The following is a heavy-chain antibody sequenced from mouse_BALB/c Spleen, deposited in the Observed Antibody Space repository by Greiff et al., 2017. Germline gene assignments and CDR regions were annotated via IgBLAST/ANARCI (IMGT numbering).Heavy chain of an antibody. CDR3: ARDARSYYRYEAWFAY. Sequence: EVKLVESGGGLVQPGGSLRLSCATSGFTFSDFYMEWVRQPPGKRLEWIAASRNKANDYTSEYSASVKGRFIVSRDTSQSILYLQMNALRAEDTAIYYCARDARSYYRYEAWFAYWGQGTLVTVSA. CDR2: SRNKANDYTS. V-gene: IGHV7-1*02. J-gene: IGHJ3*01. CDR1: GFTFSDFY. D-gene: IGHD2-14*01.